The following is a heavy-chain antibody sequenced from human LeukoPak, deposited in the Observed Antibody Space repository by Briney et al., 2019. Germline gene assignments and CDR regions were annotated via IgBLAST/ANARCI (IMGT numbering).Heavy chain of an antibody. CDR2: MNSDGSSR. J-gene: IGHJ4*02. CDR1: GFIFSNYW. V-gene: IGHV3-74*01. D-gene: IGHD3-16*01. Sequence: GRSLRLSCTASGFIFSNYWMNWVRHAPGKGLMWVARMNSDGSSRTYADSVKGRFTISRDNAKNTLYLQMNSLRAEDLAVYYCARESTAVGDYYFVYWGQGALRAVSS. CDR3: ARESTAVGDYYFVY.